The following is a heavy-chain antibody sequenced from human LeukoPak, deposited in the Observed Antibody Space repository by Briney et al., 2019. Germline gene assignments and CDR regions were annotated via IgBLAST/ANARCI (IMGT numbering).Heavy chain of an antibody. D-gene: IGHD3-10*01. Sequence: GGSQRLSCAASGFTFSSYAMSWVRQAPGKGLVWVSRINNDGSTTRYADSVKGRFTISRDNAKNTLYLQMNSLRAEDTAVYYCARVSGPGMNEYFHLWGQGTLVTVSS. CDR2: INNDGSTT. CDR3: ARVSGPGMNEYFHL. J-gene: IGHJ1*01. CDR1: GFTFSSYA. V-gene: IGHV3-74*01.